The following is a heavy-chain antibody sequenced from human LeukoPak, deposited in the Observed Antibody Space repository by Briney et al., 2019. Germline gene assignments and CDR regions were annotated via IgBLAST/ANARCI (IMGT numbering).Heavy chain of an antibody. D-gene: IGHD3-3*01. CDR3: AIAAYYYCWSVDFICYFDY. CDR1: GYTFTSYA. CDR2: IHTNTGNP. V-gene: IGHV7-4-1*02. J-gene: IGHJ4*02. Sequence: ASVKVSCKASGYTFTSYAMNWVRPAPGQGLEWMGCIHTNTGNPTYAQGFTGRFVFSLDTSVSTAYLPISSLTAEDTAVYYCAIAAYYYCWSVDFICYFDYCGQGTLVTVSS.